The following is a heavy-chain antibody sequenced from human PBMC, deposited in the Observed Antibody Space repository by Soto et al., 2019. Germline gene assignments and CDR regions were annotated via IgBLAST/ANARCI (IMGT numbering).Heavy chain of an antibody. CDR3: VRDDHWAFDV. V-gene: IGHV3-48*02. CDR2: IIAGGGSI. D-gene: IGHD1-1*01. CDR1: GFTFRRYA. Sequence: EEQLVESGGGIVQPRMSLRISCAASGFTFRRYAMNWVRQAPGKGLEWVSYIIAGGGSIFYADAVKGRFTISRDDTQNSVYLQMNTLRDEYTALYYCVRDDHWAFDVWDPGTMLIVAS. J-gene: IGHJ3*01.